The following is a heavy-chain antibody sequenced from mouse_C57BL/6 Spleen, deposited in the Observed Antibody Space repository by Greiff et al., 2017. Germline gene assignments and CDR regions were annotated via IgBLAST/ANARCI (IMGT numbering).Heavy chain of an antibody. V-gene: IGHV5-4*01. CDR2: ISDGGSYT. Sequence: EVQVVESGGGLVKPGGSLKLSCAASGFTFSSYAMSWVRQTPEKRLEWVATISDGGSYTYYPDNVKGRFTISRDNAKNNLYLQMSHLKSEDTAMYYCAREGYYGNFYWYFDVWGTGTTVTVSS. J-gene: IGHJ1*03. CDR1: GFTFSSYA. CDR3: AREGYYGNFYWYFDV. D-gene: IGHD2-1*01.